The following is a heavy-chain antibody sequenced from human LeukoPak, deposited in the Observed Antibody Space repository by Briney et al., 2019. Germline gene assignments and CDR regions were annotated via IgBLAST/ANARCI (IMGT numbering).Heavy chain of an antibody. Sequence: GGSLRLSCAASGFTFRGHEMNWVRQAPGKGLEWVSYISNSGSTIYYADSVKGRFTISRDNSKNTVYLQMNSLRAEDTAVYYCARDNRHGYSYGSFDYWGQGTLVTVSS. V-gene: IGHV3-48*03. CDR2: ISNSGSTI. CDR3: ARDNRHGYSYGSFDY. J-gene: IGHJ4*02. CDR1: GFTFRGHE. D-gene: IGHD5-18*01.